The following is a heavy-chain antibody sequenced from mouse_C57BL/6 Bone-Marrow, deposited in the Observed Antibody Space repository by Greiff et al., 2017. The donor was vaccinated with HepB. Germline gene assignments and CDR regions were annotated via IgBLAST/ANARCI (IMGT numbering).Heavy chain of an antibody. Sequence: LQESGAELVKPGASVKMSCKASGYTFTTYPIEWMKQNHGKSLEWIGNFHPYNDDTKYNEKFKGKATLTVEKSSSTVYLELSRLTSDDSAVYYCARAPNYGSSYWYFDVWGTGTAVTVSS. CDR3: ARAPNYGSSYWYFDV. D-gene: IGHD1-1*01. J-gene: IGHJ1*03. CDR1: GYTFTTYP. CDR2: FHPYNDDT. V-gene: IGHV1-47*01.